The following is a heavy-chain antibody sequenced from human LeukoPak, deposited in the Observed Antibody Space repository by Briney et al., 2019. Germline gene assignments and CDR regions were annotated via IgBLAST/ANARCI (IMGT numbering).Heavy chain of an antibody. CDR2: INHSGST. CDR1: GGSFSGYY. J-gene: IGHJ5*02. D-gene: IGHD3-10*01. CDR3: ARGPGPS. Sequence: SETLSLTCAVYGGSFSGYYWSWIRQPPGKGLEWIGEINHSGSTNYNPSLKSRVTISVDTSKNQFSLKLSSVTAADTAVYYCARGPGPSWGQGTLVTVSP. V-gene: IGHV4-34*01.